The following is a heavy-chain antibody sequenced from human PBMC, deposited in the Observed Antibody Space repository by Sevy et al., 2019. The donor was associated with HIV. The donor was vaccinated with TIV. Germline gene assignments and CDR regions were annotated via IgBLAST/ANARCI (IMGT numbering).Heavy chain of an antibody. J-gene: IGHJ4*02. Sequence: SETLSLTCTVSGGSISSRSYYWGWIRQPPGKGLEWSGNFYYTGSTNYNPSLKSRVTISVDTSKNQFSLKLNSVTATDTAVYYCARKNGYDRNFDFWGQGTLVTVSS. CDR1: GGSISSRSYY. D-gene: IGHD5-12*01. V-gene: IGHV4-39*01. CDR2: FYYTGST. CDR3: ARKNGYDRNFDF.